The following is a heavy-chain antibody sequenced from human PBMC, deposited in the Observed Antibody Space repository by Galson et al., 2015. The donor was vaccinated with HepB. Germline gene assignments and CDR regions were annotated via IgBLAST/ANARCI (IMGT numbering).Heavy chain of an antibody. J-gene: IGHJ4*02. CDR2: IIPSLGVA. CDR1: GGSFSAYT. CDR3: ARNPPRG. V-gene: IGHV1-69*02. Sequence: SVKVSCKAPGGSFSAYTIMWVRQVPGQGLEWMGRIIPSLGVATYARRFQDRVTITADKSTTTSYMEFSSLRPDDTAVYYCARNPPRGWCQGTLVTVPS. D-gene: IGHD1-26*01.